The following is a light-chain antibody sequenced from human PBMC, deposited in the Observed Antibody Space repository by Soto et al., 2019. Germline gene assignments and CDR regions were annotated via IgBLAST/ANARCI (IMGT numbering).Light chain of an antibody. CDR3: SSYTSSSTLYA. Sequence: QSVLPQPASVTRSPGQSITISCTVTSSDVGRYNYVSWYQQHPGKAPKLMIHDVSNRPSGVSDRFSGSKSGNTASLTISGLQAEDEADYYCSSYTSSSTLYAFGTGTKVTVL. V-gene: IGLV2-14*01. CDR1: SSDVGRYNY. J-gene: IGLJ1*01. CDR2: DVS.